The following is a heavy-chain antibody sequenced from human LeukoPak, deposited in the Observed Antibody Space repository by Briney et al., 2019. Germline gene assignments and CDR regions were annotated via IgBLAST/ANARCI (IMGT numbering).Heavy chain of an antibody. Sequence: PGGPLTLACAASGYPFSSYAMSWPRQAPGKGLEGVSAISGRGGSTYYADSVKGRFTISRDNSKNTLYLQMNSLRAEDTAVYYCARDRSLRSGWSVGDWGQGTLVTVSS. CDR3: ARDRSLRSGWSVGD. CDR2: ISGRGGST. CDR1: GYPFSSYA. J-gene: IGHJ4*02. D-gene: IGHD6-19*01. V-gene: IGHV3-23*01.